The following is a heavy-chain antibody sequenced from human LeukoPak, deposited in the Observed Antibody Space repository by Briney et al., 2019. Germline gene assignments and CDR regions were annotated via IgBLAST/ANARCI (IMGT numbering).Heavy chain of an antibody. D-gene: IGHD2-8*01. V-gene: IGHV3-48*03. J-gene: IGHJ4*02. Sequence: GGSLRLSCKASGFTFSSYEMNWVRQAPGRGLEWVSYISSGSSTIYYADSVKGRFTISRDNAKNSLYLQMNSLRAEDTAVYYCARDALFYKGGFDYWGQGTLVTVSS. CDR3: ARDALFYKGGFDY. CDR1: GFTFSSYE. CDR2: ISSGSSTI.